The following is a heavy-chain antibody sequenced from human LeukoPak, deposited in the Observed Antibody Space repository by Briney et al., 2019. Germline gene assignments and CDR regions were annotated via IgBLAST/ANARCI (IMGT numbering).Heavy chain of an antibody. Sequence: SETLSLTCTVSGGSISSSSYYWSWIRQPPEKGLEWIGYIHYSGSTSYNPSLKSRVTMSIDTSKNQFSLKVGSVTAADTAVYYCARGGNSWYADYWGQGNLVTVSS. CDR2: IHYSGST. V-gene: IGHV4-61*01. J-gene: IGHJ4*02. D-gene: IGHD6-13*01. CDR1: GGSISSSSYY. CDR3: ARGGNSWYADY.